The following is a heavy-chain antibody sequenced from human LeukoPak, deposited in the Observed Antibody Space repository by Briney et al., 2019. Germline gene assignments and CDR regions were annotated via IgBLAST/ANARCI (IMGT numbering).Heavy chain of an antibody. CDR1: GYTFTGYY. J-gene: IGHJ4*02. Sequence: GASVKVSCKASGYTFTGYYMHWVRQAPGQGLEWMGWINPNSGGTNYAQKFQGRVTMTRDTSISTAYMELSRLRSDDTAVYYCARDPDYDYVWGSYRENHFDYWGQGTLVTVSS. V-gene: IGHV1-2*02. CDR3: ARDPDYDYVWGSYRENHFDY. CDR2: INPNSGGT. D-gene: IGHD3-16*02.